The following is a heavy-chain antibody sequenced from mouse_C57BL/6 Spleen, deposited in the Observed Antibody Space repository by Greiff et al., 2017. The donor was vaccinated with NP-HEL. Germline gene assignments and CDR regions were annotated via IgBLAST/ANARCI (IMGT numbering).Heavy chain of an antibody. CDR2: IDPNSGGT. CDR1: GYTFTSYW. CDR3: ARPNWDEIYYARDY. D-gene: IGHD4-1*01. V-gene: IGHV1-72*01. J-gene: IGHJ4*01. Sequence: QVQLQQPGAELVRPGASVKLSCKASGYTFTSYWMHWVKQRPGRGLEWIGRIDPNSGGTKYNEKFKSKATLTVDKPSSTAYMQLSSLTSEDSAVYYCARPNWDEIYYARDYWGQGASVTVSS.